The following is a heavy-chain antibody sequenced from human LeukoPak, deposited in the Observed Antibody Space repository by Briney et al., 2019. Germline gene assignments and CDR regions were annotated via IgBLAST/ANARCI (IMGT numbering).Heavy chain of an antibody. CDR1: GFTFSSYW. D-gene: IGHD2-15*01. CDR2: INSDGSST. CDR3: ARSKGCSGGSCSRRFDT. V-gene: IGHV3-74*01. Sequence: GGSLRLSCAASGFTFSSYWMHWVRQAPGKGLVWVSRINSDGSSTSYADSVKGRFTISRDNAKNTLYLQMNSLRAEDTAVYYCARSKGCSGGSCSRRFDTWGQGTLVTVSS. J-gene: IGHJ5*02.